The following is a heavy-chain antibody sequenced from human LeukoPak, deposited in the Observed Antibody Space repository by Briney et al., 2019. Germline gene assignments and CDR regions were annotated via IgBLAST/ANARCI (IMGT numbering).Heavy chain of an antibody. CDR3: AREARQSAXYYYYYMDV. V-gene: IGHV4-59*01. Sequence: SETLSLTCTVSGGSISSYYWSWIRQPPGKGLEWIGYIYYSGSTNYNPSLKSRVTISVDTSKNQFSLKLSSVTAADTAVYYCAREARQSAXYYYYYMDVWGKGTTVTVSS. J-gene: IGHJ6*03. D-gene: IGHD2-15*01. CDR2: IYYSGST. CDR1: GGSISSYY.